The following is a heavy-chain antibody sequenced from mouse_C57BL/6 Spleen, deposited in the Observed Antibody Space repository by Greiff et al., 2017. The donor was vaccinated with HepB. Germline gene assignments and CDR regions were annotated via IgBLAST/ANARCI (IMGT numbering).Heavy chain of an antibody. CDR2: INPYNGGT. CDR1: GYTFTDYY. D-gene: IGHD2-4*01. J-gene: IGHJ1*03. Sequence: EVQLQESGPVLVKPGASVKMSCKASGYTFTDYYMNWVKQSHGKSLEWIGVINPYNGGTSYNQKFKGKATLTVDKSSSTAYMELNSLTSEDSAVYYCARSGDDYGGRDGFYWYFDVWGTGTTVTVSS. V-gene: IGHV1-19*01. CDR3: ARSGDDYGGRDGFYWYFDV.